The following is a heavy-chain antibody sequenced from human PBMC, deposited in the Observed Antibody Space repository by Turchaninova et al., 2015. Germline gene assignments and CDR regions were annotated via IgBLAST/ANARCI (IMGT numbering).Heavy chain of an antibody. CDR1: GFTFSNYC. J-gene: IGHJ4*02. V-gene: IGHV3-7*03. Sequence: EVQLVESGGGLVQPGGSLSLSCAASGFTFSNYCMIWVRTTPGKGLEWVANQKEDGSEKYYTDSRNVRFTSSRNNAKNSLYLQMNSLRRDATAIYSCARDRRAGGSGETYYFDSWGQGILVTVSS. D-gene: IGHD7-27*01. CDR3: ARDRRAGGSGETYYFDS. CDR2: QKEDGSEK.